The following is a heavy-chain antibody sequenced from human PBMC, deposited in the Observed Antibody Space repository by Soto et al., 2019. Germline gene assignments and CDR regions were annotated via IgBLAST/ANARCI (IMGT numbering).Heavy chain of an antibody. V-gene: IGHV4-4*02. Sequence: SETLSLTCAVSGASISDDDWWNWVRQPPGNGLEWIGEIHHGGNINYNPSLRSRVIISLDKSKNQLSLRLDSLTAADAAVYYCTRDHYYGSTWAFDYWGQGALVTVSS. J-gene: IGHJ4*02. CDR3: TRDHYYGSTWAFDY. CDR2: IHHGGNI. CDR1: GASISDDDW. D-gene: IGHD6-13*01.